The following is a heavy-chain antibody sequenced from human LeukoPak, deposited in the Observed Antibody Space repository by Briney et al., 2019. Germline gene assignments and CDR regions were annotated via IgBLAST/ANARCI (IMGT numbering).Heavy chain of an antibody. V-gene: IGHV3-64*01. J-gene: IGHJ6*02. CDR2: ISSNGGST. D-gene: IGHD4-17*01. CDR3: AKIYGDYGYYYYGMDV. CDR1: GFPFSSYA. Sequence: GGSLRLSCAASGFPFSSYAMHWVRQAPGKGLEYVSAISSNGGSTSYANSVKGRFTISRDNSKNTLYLQMNSLRAEDTAVYYCAKIYGDYGYYYYGMDVWGQGTTVTVSS.